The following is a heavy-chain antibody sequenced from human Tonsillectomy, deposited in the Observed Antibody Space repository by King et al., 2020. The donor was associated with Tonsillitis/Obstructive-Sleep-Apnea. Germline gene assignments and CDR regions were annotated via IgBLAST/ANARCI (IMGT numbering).Heavy chain of an antibody. CDR1: GGSISSYY. V-gene: IGHV4-59*08. CDR3: ARAYYDILTGYLDDGFDI. CDR2: IYDSGST. Sequence: QLQGSGPGLVKPSETLSLTCTVSGGSISSYYWSWIRQPPGKGLEWIGYIYDSGSTNYNPSLKSRVTISVETSKNQFSLKLSSVTAADTAVYYCARAYYDILTGYLDDGFDIWGQGTMVTVSS. D-gene: IGHD3-9*01. J-gene: IGHJ3*02.